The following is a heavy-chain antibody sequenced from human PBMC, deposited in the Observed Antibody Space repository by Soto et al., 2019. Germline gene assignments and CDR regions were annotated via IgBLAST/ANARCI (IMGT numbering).Heavy chain of an antibody. J-gene: IGHJ5*01. CDR3: GRGRYCLTGRCFPNWFDS. CDR1: GDSISTVDYF. CDR2: IYKSTTT. D-gene: IGHD2-15*01. Sequence: QVHLLESGPGLVKPSQTLSLTCSVSGDSISTVDYFWAWIRQPPGQALEYIGYIYKSTTTYYNPSFESRVAFSLDTSKSQFSLNVTSVTAADTAVYFCGRGRYCLTGRCFPNWFDSWGQGTLVTVSS. V-gene: IGHV4-30-4*01.